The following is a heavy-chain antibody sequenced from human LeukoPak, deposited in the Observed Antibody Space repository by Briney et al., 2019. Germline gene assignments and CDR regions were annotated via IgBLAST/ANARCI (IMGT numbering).Heavy chain of an antibody. D-gene: IGHD3-16*01. V-gene: IGHV4-34*01. CDR1: GGSFSGYY. J-gene: IGHJ3*02. Sequence: PSETLSLTCAVYGGSFSGYYWSWIRQPPGKGLEWIGEINHSGSTNYNPSLKSRVTISVDTSKNQFSLKLSSVTAADTAVYYCAREWMITFRPHRAFDIWGQGTMVTVSS. CDR2: INHSGST. CDR3: AREWMITFRPHRAFDI.